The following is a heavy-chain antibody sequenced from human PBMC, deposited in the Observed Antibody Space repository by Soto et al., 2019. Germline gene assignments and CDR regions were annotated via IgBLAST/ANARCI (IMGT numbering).Heavy chain of an antibody. V-gene: IGHV4-34*01. Sequence: SETLSLTCAVYGGSFSGYYWSWIRQPPGKGLEWIGEINHSGSTNYNPSLKSRVTISVDTSKNQSSLKLSSVTAADTAVYYCQLYYYDSSGYYPAPFDYWGQGTLVTVSS. CDR1: GGSFSGYY. CDR3: QLYYYDSSGYYPAPFDY. J-gene: IGHJ4*02. D-gene: IGHD3-22*01. CDR2: INHSGST.